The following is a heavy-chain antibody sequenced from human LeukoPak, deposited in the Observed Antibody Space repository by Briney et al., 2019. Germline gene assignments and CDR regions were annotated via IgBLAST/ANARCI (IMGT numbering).Heavy chain of an antibody. V-gene: IGHV1-2*02. CDR1: GYTFTGYY. D-gene: IGHD2-15*01. CDR2: INPNSGGT. J-gene: IGHJ4*02. CDR3: ARSGGYCSGGSCYFGPHNELDY. Sequence: GASVKVSCKASGYTFTGYYMHWVRQAPGQGLEWMGWINPNSGGTNYAQKFQGRVTMARDTSISTAYMELSRLRSDDTAVYYCARSGGYCSGGSCYFGPHNELDYWGQGTLVTVSS.